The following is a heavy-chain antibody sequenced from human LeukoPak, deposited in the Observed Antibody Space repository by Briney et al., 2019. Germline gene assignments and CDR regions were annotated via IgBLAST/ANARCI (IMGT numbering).Heavy chain of an antibody. CDR1: GFTFSSYS. CDR2: ISSSSSYI. V-gene: IGHV3-21*01. D-gene: IGHD6-13*01. J-gene: IGHJ6*02. Sequence: PGGSLRLSCAASGFTFSSYSMNWVRQAPGKGLEWVSSISSSSSYIYYADSVKGRFTISRDNAKNSLYLQMNSLRAEDTAVYYCARDKSSSWYGYYYYGMDVRGQGTTVTVSS. CDR3: ARDKSSSWYGYYYYGMDV.